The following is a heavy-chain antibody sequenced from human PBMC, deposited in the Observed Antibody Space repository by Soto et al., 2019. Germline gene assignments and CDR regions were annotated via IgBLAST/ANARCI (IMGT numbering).Heavy chain of an antibody. J-gene: IGHJ4*02. CDR3: AKDREWLPHGGFDY. Sequence: PGGSLRLSCAASGFTVSSKYMSWVRQAPGKGLEWVSLIQSGGTTYYADSVKGRFTISRDTSENTLHLQMNSLRAEDTAVYYCAKDREWLPHGGFDYWGQGTLVTVSS. CDR2: IQSGGTT. CDR1: GFTVSSKY. D-gene: IGHD6-19*01. V-gene: IGHV3-66*01.